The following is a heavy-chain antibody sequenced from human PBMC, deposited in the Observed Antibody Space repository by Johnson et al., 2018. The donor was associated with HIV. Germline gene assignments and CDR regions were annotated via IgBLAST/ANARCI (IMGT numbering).Heavy chain of an antibody. Sequence: QVQLVESGGGVVQPGGSLRLSCAASRFTFSSYGMHWVRQAPGKWLEWVAFIRYDGSNKYYADSVKGRFTISRDNSKNTLYLQMNSLRAEDTAVYYCAKGRDRDDAFDIWGQGTMVTVSS. CDR3: AKGRDRDDAFDI. V-gene: IGHV3-30*02. CDR2: IRYDGSNK. J-gene: IGHJ3*02. CDR1: RFTFSSYG.